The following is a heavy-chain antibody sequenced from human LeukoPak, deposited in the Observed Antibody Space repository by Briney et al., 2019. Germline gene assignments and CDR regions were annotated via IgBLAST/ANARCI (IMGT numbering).Heavy chain of an antibody. J-gene: IGHJ4*02. D-gene: IGHD3-16*02. Sequence: GGSLTLSCAASGFTFSSYAMSWVRQAPGKGLEWVSAISGSGENTNYADSVKGRFTMSRDNSRNMLYLRMNSLRDEDTAKYYCAKTVSGSYSYQGGDYWGQGTLVTVSS. CDR1: GFTFSSYA. CDR2: ISGSGENT. CDR3: AKTVSGSYSYQGGDY. V-gene: IGHV3-23*01.